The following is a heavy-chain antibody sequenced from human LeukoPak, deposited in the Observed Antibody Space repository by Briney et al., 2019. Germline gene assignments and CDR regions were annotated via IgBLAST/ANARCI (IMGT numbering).Heavy chain of an antibody. J-gene: IGHJ4*02. CDR3: ARDILQNYDSSGYLSWVY. CDR1: GFTFSNYG. Sequence: GGSLRLSCAASGFTFSNYGMHWVRQAPGKGLEWVSSISSSSSYIYYADSVKGRFTISRDNAKNSLYLQMNSLRAEDTAVYYCARDILQNYDSSGYLSWVYWGQGTLVTVSS. CDR2: ISSSSSYI. D-gene: IGHD3-22*01. V-gene: IGHV3-21*01.